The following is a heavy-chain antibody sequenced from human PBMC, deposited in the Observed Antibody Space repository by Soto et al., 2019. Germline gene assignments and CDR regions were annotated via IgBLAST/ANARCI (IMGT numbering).Heavy chain of an antibody. Sequence: ASVKVYFKAAGYPFTNQEVNLVRQATGQGLEWMGWMNPGSGNTGCAHKFQGRVAMTRNISISTAYMELSRLGSDYTSIFYRARMAASASLNWFDPWGQGTLVTVSS. J-gene: IGHJ5*02. D-gene: IGHD3-16*02. CDR3: ARMAASASLNWFDP. V-gene: IGHV1-8*01. CDR1: GYPFTNQE. CDR2: MNPGSGNT.